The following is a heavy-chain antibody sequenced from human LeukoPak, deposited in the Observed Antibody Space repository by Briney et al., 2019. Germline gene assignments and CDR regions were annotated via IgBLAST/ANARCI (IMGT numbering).Heavy chain of an antibody. V-gene: IGHV3-21*01. D-gene: IGHD3-10*01. CDR2: ISSSSSYI. CDR3: ARVEWFGELLEDY. J-gene: IGHJ4*02. Sequence: GGSLRLSCAASGFTFSSYSMNWVRQAPGKGLEWVSSISSSSSYIYYADSVKGQFTISRDNAKNSLYLQMNSLRAEDTAVYYCARVEWFGELLEDYWGQGTLVTVSS. CDR1: GFTFSSYS.